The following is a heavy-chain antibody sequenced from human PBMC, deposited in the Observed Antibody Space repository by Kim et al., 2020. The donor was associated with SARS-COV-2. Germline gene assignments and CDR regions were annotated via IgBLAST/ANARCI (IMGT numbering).Heavy chain of an antibody. Sequence: SETLSLTCTVSGGSISSYYWIWIRQPPGKGLEWIGYIFYSGSTNYNPSLKSRVTISVDTSKNQFSLRLSSVTAADTAVYYCARGRITFDYWGQGTLVTVSS. CDR1: GGSISSYY. CDR3: ARGRITFDY. CDR2: IFYSGST. V-gene: IGHV4-59*13. J-gene: IGHJ4*02.